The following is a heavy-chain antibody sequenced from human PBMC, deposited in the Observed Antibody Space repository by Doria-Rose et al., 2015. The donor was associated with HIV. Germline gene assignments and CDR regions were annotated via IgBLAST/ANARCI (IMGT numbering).Heavy chain of an antibody. D-gene: IGHD6-13*01. J-gene: IGHJ4*02. CDR1: GVSLSSPGMG. CDR2: IFSDDER. CDR3: ARIKSSRWYHKYYFDF. V-gene: IGHV2-26*01. Sequence: QITLKESGPVLVKPTETLTPTCTVSGVSLSSPGMGVSWIRQPPGKALEWLANIFSDDERSYKTSLKSRLTISRGTSKSQVVLIMTDMDPVDTATYYCARIKSSRWYHKYYFDFWGQGTLVIVSA.